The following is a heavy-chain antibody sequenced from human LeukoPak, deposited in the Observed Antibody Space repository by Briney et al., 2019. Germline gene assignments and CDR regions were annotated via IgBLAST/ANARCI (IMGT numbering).Heavy chain of an antibody. CDR1: GYTFTSYY. CDR3: ATAKRRYYDILTGYRLSDY. D-gene: IGHD3-9*01. V-gene: IGHV1-46*01. J-gene: IGHJ4*02. Sequence: ASVKVSCKASGYTFTSYYMDWVRQAPGQGLEWMGIINPSGGSTSYAQKFQGRVTMTRDTSTSTVYMELSSLRSEDTAVYYCATAKRRYYDILTGYRLSDYWGQGTLVTVSS. CDR2: INPSGGST.